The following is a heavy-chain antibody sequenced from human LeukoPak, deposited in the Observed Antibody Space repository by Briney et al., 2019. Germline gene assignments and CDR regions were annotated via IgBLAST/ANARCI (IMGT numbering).Heavy chain of an antibody. CDR1: GGTFSSYT. CDR2: IIPILGIA. J-gene: IGHJ4*02. D-gene: IGHD2-15*01. CDR3: ARAPPRRGRSELDY. Sequence: SVKVSCKASGGTFSSYTISWVRQVPGQGLEWMGRIIPILGIANYAQKFQGRVTITADKSTSTAYMELSSLRSDDTAVYYCARAPPRRGRSELDYWGQGTLVTVSS. V-gene: IGHV1-69*02.